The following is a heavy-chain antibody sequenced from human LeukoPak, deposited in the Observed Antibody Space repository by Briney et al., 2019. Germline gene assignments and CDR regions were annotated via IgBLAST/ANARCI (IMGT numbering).Heavy chain of an antibody. CDR2: ISGSGDNT. J-gene: IGHJ4*02. Sequence: PGGSLRLSCAASGFTFSNYYMKWVRQAPGKGLEWVSTISGSGDNTNYADSVKGRFTISRDNSKNTLYLQMNSLRADDTAVYYCAKSSSGSYYMSYFDYWGQGTLVTVSS. V-gene: IGHV3-23*01. CDR3: AKSSSGSYYMSYFDY. CDR1: GFTFSNYY. D-gene: IGHD1-26*01.